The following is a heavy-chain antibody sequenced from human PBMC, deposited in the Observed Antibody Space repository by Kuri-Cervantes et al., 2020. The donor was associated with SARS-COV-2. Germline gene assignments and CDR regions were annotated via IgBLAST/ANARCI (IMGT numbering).Heavy chain of an antibody. D-gene: IGHD6-13*01. CDR1: GFIITSYG. J-gene: IGHJ6*02. Sequence: GESLKISFAASGFIITSYGMHWVRQAPGKGLEWVAVIWYDGSNKYYVDSVKGRFTVSRDNSKNTLYLQMNSLRAEDTAVYYYARVGVAAAGSTSYYGMDVWGQGTTVTVSS. CDR3: ARVGVAAAGSTSYYGMDV. CDR2: IWYDGSNK. V-gene: IGHV3-33*01.